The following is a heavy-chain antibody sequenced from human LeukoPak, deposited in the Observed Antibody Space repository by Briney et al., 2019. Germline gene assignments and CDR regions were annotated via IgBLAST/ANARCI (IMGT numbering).Heavy chain of an antibody. Sequence: ASVKVSCKVSGYTLTELSMHWVRQAPGKGLEWMGGFDPEDGETIYAQKFQGRVTMTEDTSTDTAYMELSSLRSEDTAVYYCAREDIVVVPAAGQHAFDIWGQGTMVTVSS. CDR3: AREDIVVVPAAGQHAFDI. CDR1: GYTLTELS. J-gene: IGHJ3*02. D-gene: IGHD2-2*01. V-gene: IGHV1-24*01. CDR2: FDPEDGET.